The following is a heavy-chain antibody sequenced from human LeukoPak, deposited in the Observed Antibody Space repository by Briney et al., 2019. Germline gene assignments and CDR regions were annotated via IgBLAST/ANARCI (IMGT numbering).Heavy chain of an antibody. CDR3: AREGPPNYYYYMDV. CDR2: IYHSGST. Sequence: SETLSLTCTVSGGSISTYYWSWIRQPPGKGLEWIGYIYHSGSTKYNPSLKSRVTISVDTSKNQFSLKLSSVTAADTAVYYCAREGPPNYYYYMDVWGTGTTVTISS. J-gene: IGHJ6*03. CDR1: GGSISTYY. V-gene: IGHV4-59*01.